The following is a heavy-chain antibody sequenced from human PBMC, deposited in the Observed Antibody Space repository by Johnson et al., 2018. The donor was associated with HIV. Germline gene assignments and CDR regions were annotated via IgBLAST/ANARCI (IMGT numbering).Heavy chain of an antibody. D-gene: IGHD3-22*01. CDR3: VRDRGTVVIWSDAFDM. Sequence: VQLVESGGSVVRPGGSLRLSCAASGFSFNDYGMNWVRQVPGKGLEWVSGITWNGDSIGYVDSVKGRFTISRDNVKNSLYLQMNSLRAEDTAVYFCVRDRGTVVIWSDAFDMWGQGTLVTVSS. CDR2: ITWNGDSI. CDR1: GFSFNDYG. J-gene: IGHJ3*02. V-gene: IGHV3-20*04.